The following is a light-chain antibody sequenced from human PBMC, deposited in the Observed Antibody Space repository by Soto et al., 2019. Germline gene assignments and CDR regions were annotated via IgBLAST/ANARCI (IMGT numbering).Light chain of an antibody. CDR1: QSVSTY. CDR2: DAS. CDR3: QQRSNWPRYT. V-gene: IGKV3-11*01. J-gene: IGKJ2*01. Sequence: EIVLTQSPATLSLSPGERATLSCRASQSVSTYLAWYQQKLGQAPRLLISDASSRATGIPARFSGSGSGTDFALTISSLEPEDFAVYYGQQRSNWPRYTFGQGTKLEIK.